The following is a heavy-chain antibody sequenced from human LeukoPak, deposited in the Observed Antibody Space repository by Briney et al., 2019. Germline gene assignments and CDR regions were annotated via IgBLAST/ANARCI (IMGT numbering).Heavy chain of an antibody. CDR1: GGSISRYH. CDR2: IHHTGST. Sequence: PSETLSLTCTVSGGSISRYHWCWVRQPPGKGLEWIGYIHHTGSTNFNPSLKSRVTMSVDTSENQFSLQLSSVTAADTALYYCATHDGSSWFYFDYWSQGTLVTVSS. D-gene: IGHD6-13*01. CDR3: ATHDGSSWFYFDY. J-gene: IGHJ4*02. V-gene: IGHV4-59*08.